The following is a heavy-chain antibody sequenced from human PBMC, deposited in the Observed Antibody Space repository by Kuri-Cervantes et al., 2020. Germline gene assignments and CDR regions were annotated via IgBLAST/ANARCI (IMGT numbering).Heavy chain of an antibody. V-gene: IGHV4-30-2*01. CDR2: IYHSGST. D-gene: IGHD3-10*01. CDR3: ARGSYYGSGSYFDLDY. Sequence: SETLSLTCAVSGGSISSGGYSWSWIRQPPGKGLEWIGYIYHSGSTYYNPSLKSRVTISVDRSKNQFSLKLSSVTAADTAVYYCARGSYYGSGSYFDLDYWGQGTLVTVSS. CDR1: GGSISSGGYS. J-gene: IGHJ4*02.